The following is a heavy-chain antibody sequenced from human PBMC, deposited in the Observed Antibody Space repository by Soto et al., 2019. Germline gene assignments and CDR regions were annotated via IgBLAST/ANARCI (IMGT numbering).Heavy chain of an antibody. V-gene: IGHV3-30*18. CDR2: ISYDGSNK. Sequence: QVQLVESGGGVVQPGRSLRLSCAASGFTFSSYGMHWVRQAPGKGLEWVAVISYDGSNKYYADSVKGRFTISRDNSKNELYLQMNSLRAEDTAVYYCAKDILTGWDPNYYYYGMDVWGQGTTVTVSS. D-gene: IGHD3-9*01. CDR3: AKDILTGWDPNYYYYGMDV. CDR1: GFTFSSYG. J-gene: IGHJ6*02.